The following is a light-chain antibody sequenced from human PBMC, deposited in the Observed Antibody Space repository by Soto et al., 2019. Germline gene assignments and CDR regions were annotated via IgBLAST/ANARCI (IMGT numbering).Light chain of an antibody. CDR2: SND. V-gene: IGLV1-44*01. Sequence: QSVMTQSPSASGTPGQRVTISCSGSSSNIRSNTVNWYQQLPGTAPKLLIYSNDQRPSGVPDRFSASKSGTSASLAISGLQSEDEADYYCAAWDDSLNGYVFGTGTKLTVL. J-gene: IGLJ1*01. CDR1: SSNIRSNT. CDR3: AAWDDSLNGYV.